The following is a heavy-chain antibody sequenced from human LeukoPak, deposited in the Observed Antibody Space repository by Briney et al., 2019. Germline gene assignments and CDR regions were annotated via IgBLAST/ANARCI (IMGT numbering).Heavy chain of an antibody. V-gene: IGHV4-4*02. J-gene: IGHJ6*03. CDR2: IYHSGST. Sequence: PSGTLSLTCAVSGGSISSSNWWSWVRQPPGKGLEWIGEIYHSGSTNYNPSLKSRVTISVDTSKNQFSLKLSSVTAADTAVYYCARDLSAYYYYYMDVWGKGTTVTVSS. CDR1: GGSISSSNW. CDR3: ARDLSAYYYYYMDV.